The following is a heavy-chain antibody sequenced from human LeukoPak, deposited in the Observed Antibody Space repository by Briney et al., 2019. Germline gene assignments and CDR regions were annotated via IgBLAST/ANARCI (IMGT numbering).Heavy chain of an antibody. CDR3: ASRTPHSTSLRYWFDP. CDR1: GGSIRSSSYY. J-gene: IGHJ5*02. D-gene: IGHD6-13*01. V-gene: IGHV4-39*07. CDR2: MYYSGST. Sequence: PSETLSLTCTVSGGSIRSSSYYWGWIRQPPGKGLEWIGSMYYSGSTYYNPSLKSRVTMSVDTSNNQFSLKLSSVTAADTAVYYCASRTPHSTSLRYWFDPWGQGTLVTVSS.